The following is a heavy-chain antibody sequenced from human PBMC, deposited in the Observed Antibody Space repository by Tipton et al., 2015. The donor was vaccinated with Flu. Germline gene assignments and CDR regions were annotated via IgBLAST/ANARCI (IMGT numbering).Heavy chain of an antibody. V-gene: IGHV4-34*01. Sequence: TLSLTCAVFGGSFSGYYWSWIRQAPGKGLEWIGEINHSGTTNYNPSLKSRVTVSVDMSKNQFSLRLSSVTVADTAVYYCARAQHYDSSAYYYYYMDVWGKGTTVTVSS. CDR1: GGSFSGYY. CDR3: ARAQHYDSSAYYYYYMDV. CDR2: INHSGTT. J-gene: IGHJ6*03. D-gene: IGHD3-22*01.